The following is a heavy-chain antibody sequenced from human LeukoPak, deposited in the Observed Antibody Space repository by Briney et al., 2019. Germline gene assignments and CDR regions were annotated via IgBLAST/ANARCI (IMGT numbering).Heavy chain of an antibody. V-gene: IGHV3-23*01. CDR2: ISGSGGST. J-gene: IGHJ6*03. CDR1: GFTFSSYW. D-gene: IGHD3-10*01. Sequence: GGSLRLSCAASGFTFSSYWMSWVRQAPGKGLEWVSAISGSGGSTYYADSVKGRLTISRDNSKNTLYLQMNSLRAEDTAVYYCAKGVDGSGSRVYYYYMDVWGKGTTVTVSS. CDR3: AKGVDGSGSRVYYYYMDV.